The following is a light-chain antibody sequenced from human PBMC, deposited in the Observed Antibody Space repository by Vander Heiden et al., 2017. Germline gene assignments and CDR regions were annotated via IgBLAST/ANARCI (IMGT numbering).Light chain of an antibody. CDR1: SRDVGSYNY. CDR2: EVS. V-gene: IGLV2-8*01. Sequence: QSALTQPPSASGSPGQSVTISCPATSRDVGSYNYVSGYQQHPGKAPKLMIYEVSKRPSGVPDRFSGSKSGNTASLTVSGLQAEDEADYYCSSYVGSNNYVFGTGTKVSVL. CDR3: SSYVGSNNYV. J-gene: IGLJ1*01.